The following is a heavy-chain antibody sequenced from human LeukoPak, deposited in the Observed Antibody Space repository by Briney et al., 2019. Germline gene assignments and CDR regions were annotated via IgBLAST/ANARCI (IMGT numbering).Heavy chain of an antibody. J-gene: IGHJ3*02. D-gene: IGHD3-10*01. Sequence: GGSLRLSCAASGFTFSTYVMHWVRQAPGKGLMWVSRMNSDGGTITYADSVKGRFTISRDNAKNTLYLQMNSLRGEDTAVYYCARYYGAGTYGFDIWGQGTMVIVSS. CDR3: ARYYGAGTYGFDI. CDR1: GFTFSTYV. CDR2: MNSDGGTI. V-gene: IGHV3-74*03.